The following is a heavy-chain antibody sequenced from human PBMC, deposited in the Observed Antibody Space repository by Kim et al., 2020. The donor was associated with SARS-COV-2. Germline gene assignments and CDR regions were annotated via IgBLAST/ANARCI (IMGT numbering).Heavy chain of an antibody. D-gene: IGHD3-10*01. CDR2: IYYSGST. Sequence: SETLSLTCTVSGGSISSYYWSWIRQPPGKGLEWIGYIYYSGSTNYNPSLKSRVTISVDTSKNQFSLKLSSVTAADTAVYYCARAQPEYYGSGSYYPHWGQGTLVTVSS. CDR1: GGSISSYY. J-gene: IGHJ4*02. V-gene: IGHV4-59*13. CDR3: ARAQPEYYGSGSYYPH.